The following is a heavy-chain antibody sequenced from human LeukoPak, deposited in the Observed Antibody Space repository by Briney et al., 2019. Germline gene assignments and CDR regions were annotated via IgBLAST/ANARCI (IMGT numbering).Heavy chain of an antibody. CDR2: IYTSGST. V-gene: IGHV4-61*02. Sequence: SETLSLTCTVSGGSISSGSYYWSWIRQPAGKGLEWIGRIYTSGSTTYNPSLKSRVTISVDTSKNQFSLKLSSVTAADTAVYYCARGRGGTSDYYPFYFDYWGQGALVTVSS. D-gene: IGHD3-3*01. J-gene: IGHJ4*02. CDR3: ARGRGGTSDYYPFYFDY. CDR1: GGSISSGSYY.